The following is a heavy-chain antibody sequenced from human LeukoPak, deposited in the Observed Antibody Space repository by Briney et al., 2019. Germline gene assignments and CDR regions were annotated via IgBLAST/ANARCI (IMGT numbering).Heavy chain of an antibody. Sequence: PGGSLRLSCAASGFTFSSYGMHWVRQAPGKGLEWVAVIWYDGSNKYYADSVKGRFTIPRDNSKNTLYLQMNSLRAEDTAVYYCARDRGDYGDLDAFDIWGQGTMVTVSS. CDR1: GFTFSSYG. V-gene: IGHV3-33*01. D-gene: IGHD4-17*01. CDR3: ARDRGDYGDLDAFDI. CDR2: IWYDGSNK. J-gene: IGHJ3*02.